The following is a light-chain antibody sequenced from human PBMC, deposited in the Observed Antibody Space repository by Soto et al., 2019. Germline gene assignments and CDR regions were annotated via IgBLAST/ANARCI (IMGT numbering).Light chain of an antibody. CDR2: GAS. CDR3: QKYNNWPPIT. Sequence: EIVLTQSPATLSLSPGERATLSCRASQSVSNNYLAWYQQKPGQAPRLLIYGASSRATGIPDRFSGSGSGADFTLTISRLQSEDFAVYYCQKYNNWPPITFGQGTRLEIK. CDR1: QSVSNNY. V-gene: IGKV3-20*01. J-gene: IGKJ5*01.